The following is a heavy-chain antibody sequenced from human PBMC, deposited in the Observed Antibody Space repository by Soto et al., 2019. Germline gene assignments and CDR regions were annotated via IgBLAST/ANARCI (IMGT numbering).Heavy chain of an antibody. CDR1: GYSFTRYV. J-gene: IGHJ6*02. V-gene: IGHV1-18*01. CDR3: AMVDVYVTPSPQDV. Sequence: QVQLVQSRAEVKNPGASVKVSCKASGYSFTRYVIAWARQAPGQGLEWMGWINTYNGNTNYPQNLQGRVTLTTDPSTITAYMALTSLRSNDTAIYYCAMVDVYVTPSPQDVWGQGTTVIVSS. D-gene: IGHD3-16*01. CDR2: INTYNGNT.